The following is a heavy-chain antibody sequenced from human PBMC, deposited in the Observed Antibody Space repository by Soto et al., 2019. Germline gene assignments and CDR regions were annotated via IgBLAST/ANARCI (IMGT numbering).Heavy chain of an antibody. D-gene: IGHD6-13*01. CDR1: GFTFSSYS. J-gene: IGHJ4*02. CDR2: ISSSTSTI. Sequence: GGSLRLSCAASGFTFSSYSMNWVRQAPGKGLEWVSYISSSTSTIYYADSVKGRFTISRDNAKNSLYLQMNSLRAEDTAVYYCARVLLGAAAAGQGDYWGQGTLVTVSS. CDR3: ARVLLGAAAAGQGDY. V-gene: IGHV3-48*01.